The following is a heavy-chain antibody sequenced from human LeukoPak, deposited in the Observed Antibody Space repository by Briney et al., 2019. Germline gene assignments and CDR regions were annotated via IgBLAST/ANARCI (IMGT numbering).Heavy chain of an antibody. J-gene: IGHJ4*02. CDR3: ARRRYYDSDGYWYYFDF. CDR1: GDSISSYY. D-gene: IGHD3-22*01. V-gene: IGHV4-59*08. Sequence: PSETLSLTCTVSGDSISSYYWNWIRQPPGRGLEWIGQMFYSGSTNYNPSLNSRVTLSLDTSKIQFSLRLSSVTAADTAVYYCARRRYYDSDGYWYYFDFWGQGTLVTVSS. CDR2: MFYSGST.